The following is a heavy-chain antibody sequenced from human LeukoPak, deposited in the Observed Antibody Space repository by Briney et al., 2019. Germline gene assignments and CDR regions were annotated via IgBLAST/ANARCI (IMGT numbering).Heavy chain of an antibody. J-gene: IGHJ4*02. CDR3: AGGHSSGYYPIDY. D-gene: IGHD3-22*01. CDR2: ISSSESTI. CDR1: GFTFSTYE. V-gene: IGHV3-48*03. Sequence: GGSLRLSCAASGFTFSTYEMNWVRQAPGKGLEWVSYISSSESTIYYAESVKGRFTISRDNAKNSLYLQMNSLRAEDTAVYYCAGGHSSGYYPIDYWGQGTLVTVSS.